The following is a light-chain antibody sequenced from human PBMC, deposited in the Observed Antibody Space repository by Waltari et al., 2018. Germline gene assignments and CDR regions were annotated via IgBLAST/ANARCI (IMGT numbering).Light chain of an antibody. J-gene: IGLJ3*02. Sequence: QAVLSQPSSVSMSLTPTAPLTPTGNSNHLVTHAATWLQQHQGHPPKLLADRKNHRPSGISERFSASRSGNTASLTITGRQPEDEADYYCAAWDSSLAGWVFGGGTKLAVL. V-gene: IGLV10-54*01. CDR1: SNHLVTHA. CDR2: RKN. CDR3: AAWDSSLAGWV.